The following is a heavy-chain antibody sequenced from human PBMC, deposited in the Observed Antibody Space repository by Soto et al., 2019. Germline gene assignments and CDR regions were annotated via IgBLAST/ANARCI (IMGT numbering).Heavy chain of an antibody. J-gene: IGHJ6*02. V-gene: IGHV6-1*01. D-gene: IGHD5-18*01. CDR2: TFYRSKWYN. Sequence: QVQLQQSGPGLVKPSQTLSLTCDISGDSVSSNSVAWNWIRQSPSRGLEWLGRTFYRSKWYNDYGVSVKSRISINPDTSKNQFSLQLNSVTPEDTAVYYCVRWDHDNGYLDVWGPGTTVTVSS. CDR1: GDSVSSNSVA. CDR3: VRWDHDNGYLDV.